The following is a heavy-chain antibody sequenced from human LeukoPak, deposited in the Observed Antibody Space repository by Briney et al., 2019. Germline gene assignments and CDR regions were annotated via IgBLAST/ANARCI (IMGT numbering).Heavy chain of an antibody. CDR1: GGTFSSYA. D-gene: IGHD2-2*01. CDR3: AWGGGHCSSTSCYAGNWFDP. J-gene: IGHJ5*02. Sequence: SVKVSCKASGGTFSSYAISWVRQAPGQGLEWMGGIIPIFGTANYAQKFQGRVTITADKSTSTAYMELGSLRSEDTAVYYCAWGGGHCSSTSCYAGNWFDPWGQGTLVTVSS. V-gene: IGHV1-69*06. CDR2: IIPIFGTA.